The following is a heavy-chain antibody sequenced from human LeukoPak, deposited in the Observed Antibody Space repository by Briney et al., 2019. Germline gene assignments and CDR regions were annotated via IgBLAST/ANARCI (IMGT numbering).Heavy chain of an antibody. J-gene: IGHJ4*02. V-gene: IGHV1-18*04. Sequence: ASVKVSCKASGYTFTRYQIHWVRQAPGQGLEWMGWISAYNGNTNYAQKLQGRVTMTTDTSTSTAYMELRSLRSDDTAVYYCATWYYYDSSDYYLADYWGQGTLVTVSS. CDR2: ISAYNGNT. CDR1: GYTFTRYQ. CDR3: ATWYYYDSSDYYLADY. D-gene: IGHD3-22*01.